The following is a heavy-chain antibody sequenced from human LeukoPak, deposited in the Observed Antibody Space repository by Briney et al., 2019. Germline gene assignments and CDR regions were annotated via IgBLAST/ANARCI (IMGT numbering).Heavy chain of an antibody. Sequence: SETLSLTCTVSGGSISSSGYYWGWIRQPPGKGLEWIGSISYGGSTHYNPSLKSRVTMSVDTSKNQFSLRLRSVTATDTAVYHCATSPGADYGGDHWFDPWGQGTLVTVSS. J-gene: IGHJ5*02. CDR1: GGSISSSGYY. V-gene: IGHV4-39*01. CDR3: ATSPGADYGGDHWFDP. CDR2: ISYGGST. D-gene: IGHD4-23*01.